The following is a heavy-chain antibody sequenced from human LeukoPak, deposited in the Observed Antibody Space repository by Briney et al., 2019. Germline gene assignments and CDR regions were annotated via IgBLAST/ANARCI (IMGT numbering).Heavy chain of an antibody. J-gene: IGHJ4*02. D-gene: IGHD1-26*01. Sequence: SETLSLTWTVSGXSISSYYWSWIRQPPGKGLEWIGYIYYSGSTKYNPSLKSRVTISVDTSKNQFSLKLSSVTAADTAVYYCARIVGASDYWGQGTLVTVSS. CDR1: GXSISSYY. CDR2: IYYSGST. CDR3: ARIVGASDY. V-gene: IGHV4-59*08.